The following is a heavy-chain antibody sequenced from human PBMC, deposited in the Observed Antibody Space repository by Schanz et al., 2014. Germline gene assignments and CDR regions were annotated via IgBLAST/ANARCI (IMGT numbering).Heavy chain of an antibody. CDR3: ARGLIAAAGGAFDY. Sequence: DVQLLESGGGLVQPGGSLRLSCAASGFTFTNYAMSWVRQAPGKGLEWVSSISSGGGSTYYADSVRGRFTMSRDNSKNTLYLQMNSLRAGDAAVYYCARGLIAAAGGAFDYWGQGTLVAVSS. V-gene: IGHV3-23*01. CDR2: ISSGGGST. CDR1: GFTFTNYA. D-gene: IGHD6-13*01. J-gene: IGHJ4*02.